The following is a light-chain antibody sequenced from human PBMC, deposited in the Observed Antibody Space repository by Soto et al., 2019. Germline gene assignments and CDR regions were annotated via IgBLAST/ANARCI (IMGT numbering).Light chain of an antibody. Sequence: DVQMTQSPSSLSASVGDRVAITCRASHSISNYLKWYQHKAGKAPKLLIHAASSLQSVVPSRFTGSGSGTDYTLTISSLQSDDFATYYCQQSYNAPLTFGGGTKV. CDR3: QQSYNAPLT. V-gene: IGKV1-39*01. CDR2: AAS. CDR1: HSISNY. J-gene: IGKJ4*01.